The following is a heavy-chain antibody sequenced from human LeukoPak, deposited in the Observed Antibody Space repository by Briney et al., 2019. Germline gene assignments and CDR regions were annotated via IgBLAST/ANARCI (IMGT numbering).Heavy chain of an antibody. D-gene: IGHD2-15*01. CDR3: ASQFGGDRYCSGGSCYPFDY. CDR2: IYYSGST. J-gene: IGHJ4*02. V-gene: IGHV4-39*01. CDR1: GGSISSSSYY. Sequence: PSETLSLTCTVSGGSISSSSYYWGWIRQPPGKGLEWIGSIYYSGSTYYNPSLKSRVTISVDTSKNQFSLKLSSVTAADTAVYYCASQFGGDRYCSGGSCYPFDYWGQGTLVTVSS.